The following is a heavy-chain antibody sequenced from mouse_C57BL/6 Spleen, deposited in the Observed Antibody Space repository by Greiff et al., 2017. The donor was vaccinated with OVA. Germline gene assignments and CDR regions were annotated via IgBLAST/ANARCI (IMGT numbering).Heavy chain of an antibody. CDR2: IDPSDSYT. J-gene: IGHJ1*03. V-gene: IGHV1-50*01. CDR3: ARPTGTGYFDV. Sequence: QVQLQQPGAELVKPGASVKLSCKASGYTFTSYWMQWVKQRPGQGLEWIGEIDPSDSYTNYNQKFKGKATLTVDTSSSAAYMQLSSLTAEYSAVYYCARPTGTGYFDVWGTGTTVTVSS. CDR1: GYTFTSYW. D-gene: IGHD4-1*02.